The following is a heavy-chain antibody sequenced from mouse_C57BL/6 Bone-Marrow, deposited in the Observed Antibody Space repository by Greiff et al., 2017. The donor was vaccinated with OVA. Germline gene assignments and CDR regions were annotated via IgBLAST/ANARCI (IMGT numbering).Heavy chain of an antibody. CDR2: IYPRSGNT. D-gene: IGHD2-4*01. J-gene: IGHJ1*03. V-gene: IGHV1-81*01. Sequence: QVQLQQSGAELARPGASVKLSCKASGYTFTSYGISWVKQRTGQGLEWIGEIYPRSGNTYYNEKFKGKATLTADKSSSTAYMELRSLTSEDSAVYFCAREGVYYDYDVYWYFDVWGTGTTVTVSS. CDR1: GYTFTSYG. CDR3: AREGVYYDYDVYWYFDV.